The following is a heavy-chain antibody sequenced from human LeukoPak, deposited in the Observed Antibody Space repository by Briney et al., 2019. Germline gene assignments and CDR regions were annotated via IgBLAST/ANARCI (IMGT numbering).Heavy chain of an antibody. Sequence: GGSLRLSCAASGSTFSNYAINWVRQAPGKGLEWVSAISGRGGSTYYADSVKGRFTISRDNSKNTLYLQMNSLRAEDTAVFYCAKPYSSGWLYYFDYWGQGTLVTVSS. V-gene: IGHV3-23*01. CDR2: ISGRGGST. CDR3: AKPYSSGWLYYFDY. D-gene: IGHD6-19*01. J-gene: IGHJ4*02. CDR1: GSTFSNYA.